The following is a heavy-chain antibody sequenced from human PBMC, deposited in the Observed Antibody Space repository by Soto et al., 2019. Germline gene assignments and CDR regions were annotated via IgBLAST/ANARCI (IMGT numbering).Heavy chain of an antibody. CDR2: ISNDGSRK. J-gene: IGHJ4*02. Sequence: QVQLVESGGGVVQPGGSLRLSCAASGFIFSDHAMHWFRQAPGKGLEWVTVISNDGSRKFYAESQKGRLTISRNKLKNRSSLQVDMLRNEDTSFYSGAVDVGGGGGVGMPGHWGQGTLVTVSS. CDR1: GFIFSDHA. CDR3: AVDVGGGGGVGMPGH. D-gene: IGHD5-12*01. V-gene: IGHV3-30-3*01.